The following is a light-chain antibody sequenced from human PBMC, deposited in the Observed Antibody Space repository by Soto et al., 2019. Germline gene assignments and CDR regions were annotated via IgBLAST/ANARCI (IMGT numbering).Light chain of an antibody. CDR1: SSNIGAGYD. Sequence: QPVLTQPPSVSGAPGQRVTISCTGSSSNIGAGYDVHWYQQLPGTAPKFLIYGNTNRPSGVPDRFSGSKSGTSASLAITGLQAEDEADYYCQSYDSSLSGSNVFGTGTKLTVL. J-gene: IGLJ1*01. CDR2: GNT. CDR3: QSYDSSLSGSNV. V-gene: IGLV1-40*01.